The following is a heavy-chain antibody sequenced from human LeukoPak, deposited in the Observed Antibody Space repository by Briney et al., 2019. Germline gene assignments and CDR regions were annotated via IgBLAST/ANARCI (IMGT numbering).Heavy chain of an antibody. V-gene: IGHV4-59*08. CDR1: GGSISSYY. D-gene: IGHD6-6*01. CDR2: IYYSGST. CDR3: ARRIAARSPPAYYYYMDV. J-gene: IGHJ6*03. Sequence: KSSETLSLTCTVSGGSISSYYWSWIRQPPGKGLEWIGYIYYSGSTNYNPSLKSRVTISVDTSKNQFSLKLSSVTAADTAVYYCARRIAARSPPAYYYYMDVWGKGTTVTVSS.